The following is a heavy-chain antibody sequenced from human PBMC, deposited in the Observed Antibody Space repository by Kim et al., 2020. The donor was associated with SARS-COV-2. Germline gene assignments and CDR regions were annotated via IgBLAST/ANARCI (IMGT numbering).Heavy chain of an antibody. V-gene: IGHV3-30*18. D-gene: IGHD6-13*01. CDR1: GFTFSSYG. CDR2: ISYDGSNK. J-gene: IGHJ4*02. Sequence: GGSLRLSCAASGFTFSSYGMHWVRQAPGKGLEWVAVISYDGSNKYYADSVKGRFTISRDNSKNTLYLQMNSLRAEDTAVYYCAKTFRQLVDAPSDWGQGTLVTVSS. CDR3: AKTFRQLVDAPSD.